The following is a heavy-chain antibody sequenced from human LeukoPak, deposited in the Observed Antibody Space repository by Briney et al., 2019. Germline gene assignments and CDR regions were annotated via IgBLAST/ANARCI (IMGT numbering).Heavy chain of an antibody. CDR1: GASISNSY. Sequence: SETLSLTCTVSGASISNSYWTWIRQPAGKGLEWIGRIYTSGGTNYNPSLKSRVTMSVDTSTNQFSLKLSSVTAADTAMYYCARAAEYSSGWYLFDFWGQGILVTVSA. CDR3: ARAAEYSSGWYLFDF. J-gene: IGHJ4*02. D-gene: IGHD6-19*01. V-gene: IGHV4-4*07. CDR2: IYTSGGT.